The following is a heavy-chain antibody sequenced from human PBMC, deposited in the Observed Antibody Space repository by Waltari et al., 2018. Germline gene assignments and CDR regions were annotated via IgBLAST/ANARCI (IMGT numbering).Heavy chain of an antibody. CDR3: AKDRVMDSGSGGFDY. CDR2: IWYDGSNK. D-gene: IGHD1-26*01. Sequence: QVQLVESGGGVVQPGRSLRLSCAASGFTFSSYGMHWVRQAPGKGLEGVAVIWYDGSNKYYADSVKGRFTISRDNSKNTLYLQMNSLRAEDTAMYYCAKDRVMDSGSGGFDYWGQGTLVTVSS. CDR1: GFTFSSYG. V-gene: IGHV3-30*18. J-gene: IGHJ4*02.